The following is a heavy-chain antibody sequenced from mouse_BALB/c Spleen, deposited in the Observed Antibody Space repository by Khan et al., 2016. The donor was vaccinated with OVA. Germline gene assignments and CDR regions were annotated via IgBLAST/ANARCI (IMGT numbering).Heavy chain of an antibody. Sequence: VQLQESGAELVRPWASVKLSCKTSGYIFTSYCIHWVKQRFGQGLEWIARIYPGTNNTYYNEKLKDKATLTADKSSSTAYMQLSSLKSEDSAVYFCAREEALYYFDYWGQGTTLTVSS. D-gene: IGHD3-2*02. CDR1: GYIFTSYC. V-gene: IGHV1-76*01. CDR3: AREEALYYFDY. J-gene: IGHJ2*01. CDR2: IYPGTNNT.